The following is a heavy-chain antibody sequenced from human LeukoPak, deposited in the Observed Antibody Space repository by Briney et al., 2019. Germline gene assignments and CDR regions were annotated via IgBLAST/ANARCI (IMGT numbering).Heavy chain of an antibody. J-gene: IGHJ6*03. D-gene: IGHD3-9*01. V-gene: IGHV3-7*01. CDR3: ARVYYDILSGSGYMDV. CDR1: RFTFSNYW. Sequence: GGSLRLSCAASRFTFSNYWMSWVRQAPGKGLEWVANIKHDGSERYYVDSVKGRFTVSRDNAKKSLYLQMNSLRAEDTAIYYCARVYYDILSGSGYMDVWGKGTTVTVSS. CDR2: IKHDGSER.